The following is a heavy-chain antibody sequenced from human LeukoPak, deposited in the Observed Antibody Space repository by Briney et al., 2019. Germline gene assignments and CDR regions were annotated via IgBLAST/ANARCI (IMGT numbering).Heavy chain of an antibody. CDR2: IYYSGST. CDR3: ARDPVVATTGGIDY. J-gene: IGHJ4*02. Sequence: SQTLSLTCTVSGGSISSGGYYWSWIRQHPGKGLEWIGYIYYSGSTYYNPSLKSRVTISVDTSKNQFSLKLSSVTAADTAVYYCARDPVVATTGGIDYWGQGTLVTVSS. V-gene: IGHV4-31*03. D-gene: IGHD5-12*01. CDR1: GGSISSGGYY.